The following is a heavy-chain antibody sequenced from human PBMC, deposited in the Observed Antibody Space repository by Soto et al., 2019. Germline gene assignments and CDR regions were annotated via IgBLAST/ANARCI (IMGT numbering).Heavy chain of an antibody. D-gene: IGHD2-15*01. Sequence: QLQLQESGPGLVKPSETLSLTCTVSGGSISSSSYYCGWIRQPPGKGLEWIGSIYYSGSTYYNPSLKSRVTISVDTSKNQFSMKLSSVTAADTAVYYCARRLRYCSGGSCYPHDYWGQGTLVTVSS. CDR2: IYYSGST. CDR3: ARRLRYCSGGSCYPHDY. J-gene: IGHJ4*02. V-gene: IGHV4-39*01. CDR1: GGSISSSSYY.